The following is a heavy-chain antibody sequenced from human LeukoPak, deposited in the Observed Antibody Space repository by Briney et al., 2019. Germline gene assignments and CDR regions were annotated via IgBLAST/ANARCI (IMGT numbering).Heavy chain of an antibody. Sequence: SETLSLTCAVSGDSVSFSYWSWIRQPPGKGLEWIGYVFHTGDSNCNPSLKRRVTMSLDTSKNQLSLRLTSVTAADTAMYYCARAPYRGGTGMDAWGQGTTVTVSS. D-gene: IGHD1-1*01. CDR3: ARAPYRGGTGMDA. CDR1: GDSVSFSY. CDR2: VFHTGDS. J-gene: IGHJ6*02. V-gene: IGHV4-59*08.